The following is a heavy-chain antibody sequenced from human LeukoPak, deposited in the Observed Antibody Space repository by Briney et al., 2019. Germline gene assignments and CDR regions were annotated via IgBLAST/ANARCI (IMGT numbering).Heavy chain of an antibody. CDR2: IKSDGSST. D-gene: IGHD1-1*01. Sequence: GGSLRLSCAASGFTFSSYSMNWVRQAPGKGPVWVSRIKSDGSSTRFADSVQGRFTISRDNGKNTLYLQMDSLRAEDTAVYCCARGGETNNWYPGYFDYWGQGALVTVSS. J-gene: IGHJ4*02. V-gene: IGHV3-74*01. CDR1: GFTFSSYS. CDR3: ARGGETNNWYPGYFDY.